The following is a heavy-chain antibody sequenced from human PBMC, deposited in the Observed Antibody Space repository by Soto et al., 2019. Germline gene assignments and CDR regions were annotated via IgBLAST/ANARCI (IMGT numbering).Heavy chain of an antibody. J-gene: IGHJ6*02. V-gene: IGHV3-9*01. D-gene: IGHD4-17*01. Sequence: VQLVESGGGWVQPGRSLSLSCAASGFTFADYAMHWVRLVPGKGLEWVSVLSWHSGSIVYADSVKGRFTISRDNAKNSLYLQMNSLRAEDSALYYCAKDHDGDYGLTGYYYGMDVWGQGTTVTVSS. CDR2: LSWHSGSI. CDR3: AKDHDGDYGLTGYYYGMDV. CDR1: GFTFADYA.